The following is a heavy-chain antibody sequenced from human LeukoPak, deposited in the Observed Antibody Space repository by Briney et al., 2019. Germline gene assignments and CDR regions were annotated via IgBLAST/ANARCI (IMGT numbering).Heavy chain of an antibody. V-gene: IGHV3-33*01. J-gene: IGHJ4*02. Sequence: PGRSLRLSCAASGFTFSSYGMHWVRQAPGKGLEWVAVIWYDGGNKYYADSVKGRFTISRDNSKNTLYLQMNSLRPEDTAVYYCARDFKTSSSASFDYFDYWGQGTLVTVSS. CDR1: GFTFSSYG. CDR2: IWYDGGNK. CDR3: ARDFKTSSSASFDYFDY. D-gene: IGHD6-6*01.